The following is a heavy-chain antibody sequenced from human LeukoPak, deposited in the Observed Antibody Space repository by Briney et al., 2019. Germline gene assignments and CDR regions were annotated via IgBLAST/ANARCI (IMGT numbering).Heavy chain of an antibody. CDR3: ARLGQVITEPRFDY. Sequence: SETLSLTCAVSGYSISSGYYWGWIRQPPGKGLEWIATFYHGWSTYYNPSLKSRVTISVDTSKNHLSLKLTSVTAADTAVYYCARLGQVITEPRFDYWGQGTLVTVPS. CDR2: FYHGWST. CDR1: GYSISSGYY. J-gene: IGHJ4*02. D-gene: IGHD3/OR15-3a*01. V-gene: IGHV4-38-2*01.